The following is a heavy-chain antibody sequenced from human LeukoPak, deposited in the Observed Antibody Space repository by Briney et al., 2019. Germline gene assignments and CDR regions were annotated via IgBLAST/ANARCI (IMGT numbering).Heavy chain of an antibody. CDR2: INSDGSST. Sequence: PGGSLRLSCAASGFTFSSYWMHWVRQAPGKGLVWVSRINSDGSSTSYADSVKGRFTISRDNAKNTLYLQMNSLRAEDTAVYYCARDARTMVRGVILRRGFDYWGQGTLVTVSS. D-gene: IGHD3-10*01. CDR3: ARDARTMVRGVILRRGFDY. J-gene: IGHJ4*02. CDR1: GFTFSSYW. V-gene: IGHV3-74*01.